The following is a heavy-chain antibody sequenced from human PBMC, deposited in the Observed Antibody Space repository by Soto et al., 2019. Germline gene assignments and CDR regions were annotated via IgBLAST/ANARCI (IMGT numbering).Heavy chain of an antibody. V-gene: IGHV3-23*01. J-gene: IGHJ4*02. D-gene: IGHD3-16*01. Sequence: EVQLLESGGGLVQPGGSLRLSCAASGFTFSSYAVSWVRQAPGKGLEWVSAISGSGGSTYYADSVKGRFTVSRDNSKNTLYLQMNSLRAEDTAEYYCAGGFGSFDYWGQGTLVTVSS. CDR1: GFTFSSYA. CDR3: AGGFGSFDY. CDR2: ISGSGGST.